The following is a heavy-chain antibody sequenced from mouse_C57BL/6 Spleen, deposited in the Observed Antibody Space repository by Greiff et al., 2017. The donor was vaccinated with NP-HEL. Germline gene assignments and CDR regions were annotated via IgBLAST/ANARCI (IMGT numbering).Heavy chain of an antibody. D-gene: IGHD5-1-1*01. J-gene: IGHJ4*01. CDR2: ISYDGSN. Sequence: EVQRVESGPGLVKPSQSLSLTCSVTGYSITSGYYWNWIRQFPGNKLEWMGYISYDGSNNYNPSLKNRISITRDTSKNQFFLKLNSVTTEDTATYYCARERIPYAMDYWGQGTSVTVSS. CDR1: GYSITSGYY. V-gene: IGHV3-6*01. CDR3: ARERIPYAMDY.